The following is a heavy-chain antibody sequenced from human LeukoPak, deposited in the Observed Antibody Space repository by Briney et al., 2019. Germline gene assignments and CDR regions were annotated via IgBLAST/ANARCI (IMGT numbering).Heavy chain of an antibody. J-gene: IGHJ4*02. CDR1: GGSLSSHY. D-gene: IGHD5-24*01. CDR2: IYDSGST. Sequence: SETLSLTCTVSGGSLSSHYWSWIRQPPEKGLEWIGYIYDSGSTSNPSLKSRVTISEDTSKKQFSLKLTSVTAADTAVYFCARRRDGYNFNLDYWGQGTLVTVSS. CDR3: ARRRDGYNFNLDY. V-gene: IGHV4-59*11.